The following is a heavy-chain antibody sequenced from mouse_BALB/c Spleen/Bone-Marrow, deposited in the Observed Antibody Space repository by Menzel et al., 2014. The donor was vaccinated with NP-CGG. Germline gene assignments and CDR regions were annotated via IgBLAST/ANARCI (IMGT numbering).Heavy chain of an antibody. CDR2: ITKGGGST. CDR1: GFTFSDYY. CDR3: ARQLAYAMDY. D-gene: IGHD4-1*01. V-gene: IGHV5-12*02. Sequence: EVMLVESGGGLVQPGGSLKLSCATSGFTFSDYYVYWVRQTPEKRLGWVAYITKGGGSTYYPDIVKGRFTISRDNAKNTLYLQMSRLKSEDTAMYYCARQLAYAMDYWGQGTSVTVSS. J-gene: IGHJ4*01.